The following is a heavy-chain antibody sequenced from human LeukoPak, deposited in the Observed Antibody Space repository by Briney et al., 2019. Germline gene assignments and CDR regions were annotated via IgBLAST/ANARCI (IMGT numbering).Heavy chain of an antibody. Sequence: SVKVSCKASGGTFSSYAISWVRQPPGQGLEWMGGIIPIFGTANYAQKFQGRVTITADESTSTAYMELSSLRSEDTAVYYCARGGNQAYCGGDCYNYGMDVWGQGTTVTVSS. CDR2: IIPIFGTA. CDR1: GGTFSSYA. V-gene: IGHV1-69*13. D-gene: IGHD2-21*02. J-gene: IGHJ6*02. CDR3: ARGGNQAYCGGDCYNYGMDV.